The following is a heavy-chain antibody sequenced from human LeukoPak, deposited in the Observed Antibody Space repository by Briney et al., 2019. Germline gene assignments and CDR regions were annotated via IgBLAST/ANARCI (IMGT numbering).Heavy chain of an antibody. D-gene: IGHD6-6*01. Sequence: ASVKVSCKSSGYTFTSYDINWVRQATGQGLEWMGWMNPNSGNTGYAQKFQGRVTMTRNTSISTAYMELSSLRSEDTAVYYCARGSNSSSSSDHWGQGTLVTVSS. CDR2: MNPNSGNT. J-gene: IGHJ4*02. CDR3: ARGSNSSSSSDH. V-gene: IGHV1-8*01. CDR1: GYTFTSYD.